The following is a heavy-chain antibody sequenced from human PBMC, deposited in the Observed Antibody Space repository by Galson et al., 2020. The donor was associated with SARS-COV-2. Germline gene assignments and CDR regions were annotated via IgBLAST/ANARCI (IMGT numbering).Heavy chain of an antibody. Sequence: GGSLRLTCEASGFTFSTYRMNWVRQAPGKGLEWVSFIGASGYTSYYADSVKGRFTVSRDNAKNSLYLQMNSLRAEDTAVYYCARCDVSGLGWYFDLWGRGTLVTVSA. CDR3: ARCDVSGLGWYFDL. D-gene: IGHD6-19*01. CDR2: IGASGYTS. V-gene: IGHV3-48*03. CDR1: GFTFSTYR. J-gene: IGHJ2*01.